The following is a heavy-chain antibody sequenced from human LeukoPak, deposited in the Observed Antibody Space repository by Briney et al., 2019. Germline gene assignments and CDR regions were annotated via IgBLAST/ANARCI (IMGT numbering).Heavy chain of an antibody. D-gene: IGHD6-19*01. V-gene: IGHV1-2*02. Sequence: GASVKVSCKASGYTFSSYGISWVRQAPGQGLEWMGWINPNSGGTNYAQKFQGRVTMTRDTSISTAYMELSRLRSDDTAVYYCARAYSSGWYIDYWGQGTLVTVSS. CDR2: INPNSGGT. J-gene: IGHJ4*02. CDR3: ARAYSSGWYIDY. CDR1: GYTFSSYG.